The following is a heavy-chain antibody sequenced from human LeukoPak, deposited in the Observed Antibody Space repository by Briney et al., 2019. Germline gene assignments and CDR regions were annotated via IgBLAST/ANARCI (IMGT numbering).Heavy chain of an antibody. D-gene: IGHD3-16*01. CDR2: IKQDGSEK. V-gene: IGHV3-7*01. CDR1: GFTVINYW. CDR3: ARKGNVGSGLYLYYFDY. Sequence: PVWSLTRACAAAGFTVINYWMSLIRQSRGKGLLYASNIKQDGSEKYYVDSVKGRFTISRDNAKNSLYLQMNSLRVEDTAVYYCARKGNVGSGLYLYYFDYWGQGTLVTVSS. J-gene: IGHJ4*02.